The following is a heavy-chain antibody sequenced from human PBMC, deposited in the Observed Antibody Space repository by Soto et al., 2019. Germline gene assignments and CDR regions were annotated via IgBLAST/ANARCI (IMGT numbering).Heavy chain of an antibody. CDR3: ARSDTDMAAHYYGMDV. J-gene: IGHJ6*02. D-gene: IGHD5-18*01. Sequence: QVQLVQSGAEVKKPGASVKVSCKASGYAFTDYYMHWVRQAPGQGLEWMGWINSKSGGTILAQRFQGRVTMTRDTSISTTHLEVSRLRSDDTAIFYCARSDTDMAAHYYGMDVWGQGTTVTVSS. V-gene: IGHV1-2*02. CDR2: INSKSGGT. CDR1: GYAFTDYY.